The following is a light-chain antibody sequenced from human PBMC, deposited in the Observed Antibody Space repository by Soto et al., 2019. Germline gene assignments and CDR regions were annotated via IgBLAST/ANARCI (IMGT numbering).Light chain of an antibody. CDR1: QRVSDSY. Sequence: EVVLTQSPGTLSLSPGERATLSCRASQRVSDSYLAWYQQKPGQTPSLLVYGASSRATGIPDRFSGSGSGADFTLIISRLEPEDFAVYYCQQYGSSPLTFGGGTKVEIK. J-gene: IGKJ4*01. V-gene: IGKV3-20*01. CDR2: GAS. CDR3: QQYGSSPLT.